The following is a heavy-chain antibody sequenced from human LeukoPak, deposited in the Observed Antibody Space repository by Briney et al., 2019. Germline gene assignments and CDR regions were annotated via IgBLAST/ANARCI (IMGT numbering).Heavy chain of an antibody. CDR2: INHSGST. J-gene: IGHJ4*02. V-gene: IGHV4-39*07. D-gene: IGHD3-22*01. CDR3: ARGVYYDSSGYRYHFDY. CDR1: GGSISSSSYY. Sequence: SETLSLTCTVSGGSISSSSYYWGWIRQPPGKGLEWIAEINHSGSTSYNPSLKSRVTISVDTSKNQFSLKLSSVTAADTAVYYCARGVYYDSSGYRYHFDYWGQGTLVTVSS.